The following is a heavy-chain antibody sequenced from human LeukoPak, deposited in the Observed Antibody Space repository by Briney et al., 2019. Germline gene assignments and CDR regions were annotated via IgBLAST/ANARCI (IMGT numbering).Heavy chain of an antibody. J-gene: IGHJ4*02. D-gene: IGHD6-6*01. CDR3: AKDRVGNSYLFDS. CDR2: IKQDGSEK. Sequence: GGSLRLSCAASGFTFSSYWMSWVRQAPGKGLEWVANIKQDGSEKYYVDSVKGRLTISRDNSKNTLYLQMNSLRAEDTAVYYCAKDRVGNSYLFDSWGQGTLVTVSS. V-gene: IGHV3-7*03. CDR1: GFTFSSYW.